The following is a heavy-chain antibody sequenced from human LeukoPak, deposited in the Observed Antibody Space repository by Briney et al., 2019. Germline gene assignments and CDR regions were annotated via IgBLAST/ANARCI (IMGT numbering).Heavy chain of an antibody. CDR1: GYSFTSYW. CDR2: IYPGDSDT. D-gene: IGHD6-19*01. Sequence: GESLKISCKGSGYSFTSYWIGWVRQMPGKGLEWMGIIYPGDSDTRYSPSFQGQVTISADKSISTAYLQWSSPKASDTAMYYCARGGEQWLVREGWFDPWGQGTLVTVSS. V-gene: IGHV5-51*01. J-gene: IGHJ5*02. CDR3: ARGGEQWLVREGWFDP.